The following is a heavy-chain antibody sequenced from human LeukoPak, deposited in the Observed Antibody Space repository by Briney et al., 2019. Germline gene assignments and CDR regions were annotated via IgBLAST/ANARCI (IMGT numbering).Heavy chain of an antibody. Sequence: GGSLRLSCAASGFTFSTYTMNWVRQAPGKGLEWVANIKQDGSEKYYVDSVKGRFTIPRDNAKNSLYLQMNSLRAEDTAVYYCARSAYSGKFRRFDPWGQGTLVTVSS. CDR2: IKQDGSEK. J-gene: IGHJ5*02. CDR3: ARSAYSGKFRRFDP. CDR1: GFTFSTYT. V-gene: IGHV3-7*01. D-gene: IGHD3-10*01.